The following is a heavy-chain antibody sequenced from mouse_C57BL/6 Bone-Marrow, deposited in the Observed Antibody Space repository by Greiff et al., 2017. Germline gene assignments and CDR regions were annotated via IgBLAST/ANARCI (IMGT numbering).Heavy chain of an antibody. J-gene: IGHJ3*01. CDR1: GYTFTSYW. CDR3: ARSFYDYGSSPWFAY. CDR2: IDPSDSYT. V-gene: IGHV1-69*01. Sequence: QVQLQQPGAELVMPGASVKLSCKASGYTFTSYWMHWVKQRPGQGLEWIGEIDPSDSYTNYNQTFKGKSTLTVDKSSSTAYMQLSILTSAYSAFYYCARSFYDYGSSPWFAYWGQGTLVTVSA. D-gene: IGHD1-1*01.